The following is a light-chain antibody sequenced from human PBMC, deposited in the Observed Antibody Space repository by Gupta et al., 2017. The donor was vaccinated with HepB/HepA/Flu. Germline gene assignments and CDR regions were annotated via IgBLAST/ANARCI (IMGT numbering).Light chain of an antibody. V-gene: IGLV3-21*03. CDR1: NIASKS. CDR2: DDS. CDR3: QVWDSSSDHRV. Sequence: SYVLTQPPSVSVALGKTARITCGGNNIASKSVHWFQQKPGQAPVLVVCDDSDRPSGIPERFSGANSGNTATLTISRVEAGDEADYYCQVWDSSSDHRVFGGGTKLTVL. J-gene: IGLJ2*01.